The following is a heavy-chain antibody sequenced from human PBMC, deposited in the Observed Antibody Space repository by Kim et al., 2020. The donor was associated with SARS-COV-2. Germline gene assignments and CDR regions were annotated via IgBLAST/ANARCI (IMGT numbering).Heavy chain of an antibody. Sequence: GGSLRLSCAASGFTFNTYSMNWVRQARGKGLEWISYISRNNTWYADSVKGRFTISRDNAKNSLYLHMNSLRDEDTAVYYCARGRKWAFDFWGQGTMV. D-gene: IGHD1-26*01. CDR1: GFTFNTYS. CDR3: ARGRKWAFDF. J-gene: IGHJ3*01. CDR2: ISRNNT. V-gene: IGHV3-48*02.